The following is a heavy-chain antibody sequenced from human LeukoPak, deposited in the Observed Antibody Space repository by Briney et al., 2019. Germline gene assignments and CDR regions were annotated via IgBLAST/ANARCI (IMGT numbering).Heavy chain of an antibody. J-gene: IGHJ4*02. CDR1: GFTFSTYA. CDR3: ARDTVGY. CDR2: ISGSGGGT. D-gene: IGHD1-26*01. V-gene: IGHV3-23*01. Sequence: GGSLRLSCAASGFTFSTYAMSWVRQAPGKGLEWVSLISGSGGGTYYANSVKGRFTISRDNSKNTLYLQMNSLRAEDTAVYYCARDTVGYWGQGALVTVSS.